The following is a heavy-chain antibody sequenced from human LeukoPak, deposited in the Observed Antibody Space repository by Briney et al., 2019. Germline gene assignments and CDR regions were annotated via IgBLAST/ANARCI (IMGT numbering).Heavy chain of an antibody. CDR2: IDWKGGTS. CDR1: GFTFGNHV. D-gene: IGHD5-12*01. Sequence: GGSLRLSCAASGFTFGNHVMHWVRHAPGKRLEWVSAIDWKGGTSAYAVSVKGRFTISRDDSKNTLSLQMSSLRTEDSSVYYCARDPSFSRGFNFVLSSWGQGTLVTVSS. V-gene: IGHV3-23*05. CDR3: ARDPSFSRGFNFVLSS. J-gene: IGHJ5*02.